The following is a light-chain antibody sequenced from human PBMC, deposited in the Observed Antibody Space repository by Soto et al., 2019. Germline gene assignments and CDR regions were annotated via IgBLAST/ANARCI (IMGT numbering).Light chain of an antibody. J-gene: IGKJ3*01. CDR2: DAS. CDR3: QQRSNWPPFA. V-gene: IGKV3-11*01. CDR1: QSVSSY. Sequence: EIVLTQSPATLSLSPGERATLSCRASQSVSSYLDWYQQKPGQAPRLLIYDASNRATGIPARFSGSGSWTDFTLTTSSLEPEDFAVYYCQQRSNWPPFAFGPGTKVDIK.